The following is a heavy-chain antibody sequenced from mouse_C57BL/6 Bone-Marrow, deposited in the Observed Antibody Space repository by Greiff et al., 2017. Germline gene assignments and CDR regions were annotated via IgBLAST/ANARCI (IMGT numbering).Heavy chain of an antibody. Sequence: VQLQQSGAELARPGASVKLSCKASGYTFTSSGISWVKQRTGQGLEWIGEIYPRSGNTYYNEKFKGKATLTADKSSSTAYMELRSLTSEDSAVYFCARLYDGYHDPDGFADWGQGTLVTVSA. CDR1: GYTFTSSG. V-gene: IGHV1-81*01. D-gene: IGHD2-3*01. CDR2: IYPRSGNT. CDR3: ARLYDGYHDPDGFAD. J-gene: IGHJ3*01.